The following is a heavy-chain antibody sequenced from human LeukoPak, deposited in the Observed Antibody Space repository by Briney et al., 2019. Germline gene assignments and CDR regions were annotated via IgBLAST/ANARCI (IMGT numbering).Heavy chain of an antibody. CDR3: AKGPRASGGYFDY. D-gene: IGHD3-10*01. J-gene: IGHJ4*02. CDR2: IRYDGSNK. Sequence: GGSLRLSCAASGFTFSSYGMHWVRQAPGKGLEWVAFIRYDGSNKYYADSVKGRFTISRDNSKNTLYLQMNSLRAEDTAVYYCAKGPRASGGYFDYWGQGTLVTVSS. CDR1: GFTFSSYG. V-gene: IGHV3-30*02.